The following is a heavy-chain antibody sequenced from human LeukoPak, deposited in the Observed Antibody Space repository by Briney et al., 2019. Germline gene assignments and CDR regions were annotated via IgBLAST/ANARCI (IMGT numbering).Heavy chain of an antibody. J-gene: IGHJ3*02. V-gene: IGHV3-33*01. CDR1: GFTFSGYG. D-gene: IGHD6-19*01. Sequence: GGSLRLSCAASGFTFSGYGMHWVRQAPGKGLEWVAVIWYDGSNKYYADSVKGRFTISRDNSKNTLYLQMNSLRAEDTAVYYCARNSGWYGLGAFDIWGQGTMVTVSS. CDR3: ARNSGWYGLGAFDI. CDR2: IWYDGSNK.